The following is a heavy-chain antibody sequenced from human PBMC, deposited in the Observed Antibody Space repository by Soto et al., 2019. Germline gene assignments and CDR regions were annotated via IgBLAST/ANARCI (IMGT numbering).Heavy chain of an antibody. V-gene: IGHV4-39*01. Sequence: PSETLSLTCTVSGGSISSSSYYWGWIRQPPGKGLEWIGSIYYSGSTYYNPSLKSRVTISVDTSKNQFSLKLSSVTAADTAVYYCASTYSEGIRFLEWKNGPNWFDPWGRGTLVPVSS. CDR3: ASTYSEGIRFLEWKNGPNWFDP. J-gene: IGHJ5*02. D-gene: IGHD3-3*01. CDR1: GGSISSSSYY. CDR2: IYYSGST.